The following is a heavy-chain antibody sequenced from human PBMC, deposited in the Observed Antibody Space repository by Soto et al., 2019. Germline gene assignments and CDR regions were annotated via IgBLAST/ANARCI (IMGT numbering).Heavy chain of an antibody. CDR1: GFTFSNYA. Sequence: EVQLLESGGGLVQPGGSLRLSCAASGFTFSNYAXTXXXXXXXXXXEWFSDISASGGSPYSADSVKGRFTISRDNSKXXXXXXXXXXXXXXXXXXXXXXXXXXXXXXIDYWGQGTLVTVSS. CDR2: ISASGGSP. V-gene: IGHV3-23*01. CDR3: XXXXXXXXXXIDY. J-gene: IGHJ4*02.